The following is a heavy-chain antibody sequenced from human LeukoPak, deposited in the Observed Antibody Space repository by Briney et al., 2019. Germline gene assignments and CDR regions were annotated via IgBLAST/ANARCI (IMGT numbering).Heavy chain of an antibody. J-gene: IGHJ3*02. V-gene: IGHV1-24*01. CDR1: EYTLTELS. CDR3: ARVVQAVAGTYDTFDM. D-gene: IGHD6-13*01. Sequence: ASVKVSCKVSEYTLTELSMHWVRQAPGKGLEWMGGFDPEDGETIYAQKFQGRVIMTTDTSTSTAYMELRSLRSDDTAVYFCARVVQAVAGTYDTFDMWGQGTMVTVSS. CDR2: FDPEDGET.